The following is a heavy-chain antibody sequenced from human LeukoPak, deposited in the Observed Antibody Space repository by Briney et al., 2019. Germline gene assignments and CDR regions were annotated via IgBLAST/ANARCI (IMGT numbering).Heavy chain of an antibody. J-gene: IGHJ5*01. CDR1: GFTFSSYA. CDR2: VSGSGGST. D-gene: IGHD2-2*01. CDR3: AKDRHAPGRYSNTSCFPFDS. Sequence: GGSLRLSCVVSGFTFSSYAMSWVRQAPGKGLEWVSGVSGSGGSTYYADSVKGRFTISRDNTKNTLYLQMNSLRAEDTAVYYCAKDRHAPGRYSNTSCFPFDSWGQGTLVTVSS. V-gene: IGHV3-23*01.